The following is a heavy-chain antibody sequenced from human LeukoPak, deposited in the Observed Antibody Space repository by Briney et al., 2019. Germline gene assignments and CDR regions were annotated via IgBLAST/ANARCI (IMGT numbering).Heavy chain of an antibody. V-gene: IGHV3-33*01. D-gene: IGHD2-2*02. Sequence: GGSLRLSCAASGFTFSFYGMHWVRQAPGKGLEWVAVIWYDGSNQYYADSVKGRFTISRDNSKNTLYLQMNSLRAEDTAVYYCARDQYTTYYYYGMDVWGQGTTVTVSS. CDR1: GFTFSFYG. J-gene: IGHJ6*02. CDR3: ARDQYTTYYYYGMDV. CDR2: IWYDGSNQ.